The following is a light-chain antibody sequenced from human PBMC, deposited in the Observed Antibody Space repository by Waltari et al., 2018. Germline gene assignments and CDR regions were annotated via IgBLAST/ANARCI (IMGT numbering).Light chain of an antibody. V-gene: IGLV2-23*01. J-gene: IGLJ1*01. CDR1: RSDVGTYNL. Sequence: QSALAQPASVSGSPGQSITISCTGTRSDVGTYNLVSWYPQHPGEAPKPMIYEDNKRPSVVAHRFSGSHSGKTASLVISGLQAEDEAGYHCCSYAGSGTYGFGTGTKVSVL. CDR2: EDN. CDR3: CSYAGSGTYG.